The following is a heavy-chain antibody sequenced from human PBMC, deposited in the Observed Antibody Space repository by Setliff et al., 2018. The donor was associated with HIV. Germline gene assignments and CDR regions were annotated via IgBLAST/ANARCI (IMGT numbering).Heavy chain of an antibody. CDR1: GYTFRAYY. J-gene: IGHJ5*02. Sequence: ASVKVSCKASGYTFRAYYMRWVRQAPGQGLEWMGWINPNSGGTNYAQKFQRKVTMTRDTSISTAYMELSRLRSEDTDVYYCATAYKNTYYYGSGSNKDNWFDPWGQGTLVTVSS. D-gene: IGHD3-10*01. CDR2: INPNSGGT. CDR3: ATAYKNTYYYGSGSNKDNWFDP. V-gene: IGHV1-2*02.